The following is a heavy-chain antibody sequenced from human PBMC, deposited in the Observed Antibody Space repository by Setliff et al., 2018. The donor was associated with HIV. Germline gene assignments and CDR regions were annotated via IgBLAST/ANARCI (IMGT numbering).Heavy chain of an antibody. D-gene: IGHD6-13*01. Sequence: GGSLRLSCAASGFMFTSYAMTWVRQAPGKGLEWVSTIRGSGDTTHYADFVKGRFTISRDNSENTLYLQMNSLRAEDMAVYYCAREDSSWYGSLDYWGQGTLVPSPQ. J-gene: IGHJ4*02. CDR2: IRGSGDTT. CDR3: AREDSSWYGSLDY. CDR1: GFMFTSYA. V-gene: IGHV3-23*01.